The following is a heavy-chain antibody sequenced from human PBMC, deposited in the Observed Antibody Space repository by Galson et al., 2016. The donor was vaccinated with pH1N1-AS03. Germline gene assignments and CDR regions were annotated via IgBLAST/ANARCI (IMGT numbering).Heavy chain of an antibody. CDR2: ISSSSRAI. D-gene: IGHD6-19*01. J-gene: IGHJ4*02. CDR1: GFTFSTYT. V-gene: IGHV3-48*02. Sequence: SLRLSCAASGFTFSTYTMNWVRLAPGKGLEWISYISSSSRAIYYADSVKGRFTISRDNANNALYLQMNSLRDEDTAIYYCARGLYSRGWYLGYWGQGTLVTVSS. CDR3: ARGLYSRGWYLGY.